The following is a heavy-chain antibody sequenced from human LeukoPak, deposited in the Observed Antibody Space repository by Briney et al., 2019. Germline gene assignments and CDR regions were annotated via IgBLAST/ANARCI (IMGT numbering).Heavy chain of an antibody. CDR1: GFTVSSNY. Sequence: PGGSLRLSCAASGFTVSSNYMSWVRQAPGKGLEGVSVIYSGGSTYYADSVKGRFTISRDNSKNTLYLQMNSLRAEDTAVYYCARVSRGPHPYYYDSSGYMDYWGQGTLVTVSS. V-gene: IGHV3-53*01. CDR3: ARVSRGPHPYYYDSSGYMDY. D-gene: IGHD3-22*01. J-gene: IGHJ4*02. CDR2: IYSGGST.